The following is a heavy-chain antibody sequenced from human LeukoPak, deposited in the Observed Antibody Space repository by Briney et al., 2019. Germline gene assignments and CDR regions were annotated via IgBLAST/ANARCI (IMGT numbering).Heavy chain of an antibody. J-gene: IGHJ5*02. CDR2: IYYSGST. CDR3: ARSLRNWFDP. CDR1: GGSISSYY. V-gene: IGHV4-59*01. Sequence: SETLSLTCTVSGGSISSYYWSLIRQPPGKGLEWIGYIYYSGSTNYNPSLKSRVTISVDTSKNQFSLKLSSVTAADTAVYYCARSLRNWFDPWGQGTLVTVSS.